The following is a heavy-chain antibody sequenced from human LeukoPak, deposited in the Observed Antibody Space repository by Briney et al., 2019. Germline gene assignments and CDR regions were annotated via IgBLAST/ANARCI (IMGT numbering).Heavy chain of an antibody. J-gene: IGHJ4*02. D-gene: IGHD3-10*01. Sequence: GGSLRLSCAASGLTFSSYAMSWVRQAPGKGLEWVSTISGSGGSTYYADSVEGRFTISRDNAKNSLYLQMNSLRAEDTAVYYCARDLRDVLLWFGELAYWGQGTLVTVSS. CDR3: ARDLRDVLLWFGELAY. CDR1: GLTFSSYA. V-gene: IGHV3-23*01. CDR2: ISGSGGST.